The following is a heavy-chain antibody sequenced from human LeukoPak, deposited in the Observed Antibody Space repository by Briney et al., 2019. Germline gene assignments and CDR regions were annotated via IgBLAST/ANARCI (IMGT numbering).Heavy chain of an antibody. V-gene: IGHV3-30*18. Sequence: GGSLRLSCAASGFTFSSYGMHWVRQAPGKGLEWVSYISYDGSNKYYADSVKGRFTISRDNAKNSLYLQMNSLRAEDTALYYCAKVWAYGSGSLDYWGQGTLVTVSS. D-gene: IGHD3-10*01. CDR3: AKVWAYGSGSLDY. CDR2: ISYDGSNK. CDR1: GFTFSSYG. J-gene: IGHJ4*02.